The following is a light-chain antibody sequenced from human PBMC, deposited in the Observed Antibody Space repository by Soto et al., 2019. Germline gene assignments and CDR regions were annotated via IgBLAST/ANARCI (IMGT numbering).Light chain of an antibody. CDR3: QQSYSTPPT. J-gene: IGKJ2*01. CDR1: QSISTS. CDR2: AVS. Sequence: DIQMTQSPSSLSASVGDRVTLTCRAGQSISTSLNWYQQKPGKAPNLLIYAVSTLHSGVPSRSSGSGSGTEFTLTISGLQPEDFAIYHCQQSYSTPPTFGQGTRVEIK. V-gene: IGKV1-39*01.